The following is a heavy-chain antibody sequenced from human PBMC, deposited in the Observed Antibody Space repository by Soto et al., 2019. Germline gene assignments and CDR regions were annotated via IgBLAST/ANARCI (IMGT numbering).Heavy chain of an antibody. Sequence: PSETLSLTCTVSGGSISSGGYYWSWIRQHPGKGLEWIGYIYYSGSTYYNPSLKSRVTISVDTSKNQFSLKLSSVTAADTAVYYCARGGSVVVVTAIPYYYYGMDVWGQGTTVTVSS. J-gene: IGHJ6*02. D-gene: IGHD2-21*02. V-gene: IGHV4-31*03. CDR2: IYYSGST. CDR1: GGSISSGGYY. CDR3: ARGGSVVVVTAIPYYYYGMDV.